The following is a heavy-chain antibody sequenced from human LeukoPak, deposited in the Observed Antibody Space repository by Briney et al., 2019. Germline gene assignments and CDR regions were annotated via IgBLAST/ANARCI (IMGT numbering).Heavy chain of an antibody. CDR2: IIPILGIT. J-gene: IGHJ4*02. V-gene: IGHV1-69*04. D-gene: IGHD2-15*01. Sequence: GASVKVSCKASGGTFSSYAISWVRQAPGQGLEWMGRIIPILGITNYAQKFQGRVTITADKSTSTTYMELISLRSEDTAVYYCARALRGGDYSADYWGQGTLVTVSS. CDR1: GGTFSSYA. CDR3: ARALRGGDYSADY.